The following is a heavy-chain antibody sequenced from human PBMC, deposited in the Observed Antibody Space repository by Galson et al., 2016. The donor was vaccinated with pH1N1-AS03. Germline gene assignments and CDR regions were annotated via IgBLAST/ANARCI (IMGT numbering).Heavy chain of an antibody. CDR1: GYTFTTYW. D-gene: IGHD1-1*01. CDR2: IYPGDSDT. Sequence: QSGAEVKKPGESLKISCTGSGYTFTTYWIAWVRQMPGKGLEWMGIIYPGDSDTRYSPSFQGQVTVSVDKSISTAYLQWSSLKASDTAMYYCARDAPERPVGASFDYWGQGTLVIVSS. J-gene: IGHJ4*02. CDR3: ARDAPERPVGASFDY. V-gene: IGHV5-51*01.